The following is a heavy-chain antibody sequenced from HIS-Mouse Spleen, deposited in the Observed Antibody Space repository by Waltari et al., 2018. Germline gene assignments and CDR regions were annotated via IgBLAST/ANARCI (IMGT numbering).Heavy chain of an antibody. CDR3: ARTGALDAFDI. D-gene: IGHD7-27*01. CDR2: INPNSWCT. Sequence: QVQLVQSGAEVKKPGASVKVSCKASGYTFTGYYMHWVRQAPGQGLEWKGWINPNSWCTNYAQKFQGRVTMTRDTSISTAYMELGRLGSDDTAVYYCARTGALDAFDIWGQGTMVTVSS. J-gene: IGHJ3*02. CDR1: GYTFTGYY. V-gene: IGHV1-2*02.